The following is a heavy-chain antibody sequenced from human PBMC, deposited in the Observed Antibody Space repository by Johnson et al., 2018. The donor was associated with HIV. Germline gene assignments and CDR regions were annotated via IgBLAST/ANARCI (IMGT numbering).Heavy chain of an antibody. J-gene: IGHJ3*02. CDR3: AKDEGGSYSQDAFDI. CDR1: GFTFSPYW. V-gene: IGHV3-74*01. Sequence: VQLVESGGGLVQPGGSLRLSCAASGFTFSPYWMHWVRQAPGQGLVWVSRIISDVSSAIYTDSVTGRFTISRDNTKNSLYLQMNSLRAEDTALYYCAKDEGGSYSQDAFDIWGQGTMVTVSS. D-gene: IGHD1-26*01. CDR2: IISDVSSA.